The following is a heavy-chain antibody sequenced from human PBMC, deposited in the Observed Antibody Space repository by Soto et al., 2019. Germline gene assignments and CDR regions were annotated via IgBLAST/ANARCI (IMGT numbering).Heavy chain of an antibody. Sequence: QVQLVQSGAEVKKPGASVKVSCKASGYTFTNYAMHWVRQAPGQRLEWMGWINAGNGNTKYSQKFQGRVTITRDTSASKAYMERSRLRSEDTAVYYCARGGSLYWYFDLWGRGTLVTVSS. CDR2: INAGNGNT. CDR3: ARGGSLYWYFDL. D-gene: IGHD1-26*01. V-gene: IGHV1-3*01. J-gene: IGHJ2*01. CDR1: GYTFTNYA.